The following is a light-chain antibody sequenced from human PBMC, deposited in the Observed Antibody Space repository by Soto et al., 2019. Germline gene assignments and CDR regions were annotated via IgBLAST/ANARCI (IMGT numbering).Light chain of an antibody. CDR1: QSLSDW. V-gene: IGKV1-5*03. CDR3: QQYDTSPLT. CDR2: RAS. Sequence: DIQLTQSPSTLSASVGDRVTITCRASQSLSDWLAWYQQIPETAPKLPIYRASSLEDAVPSRFSGTGSGTEFTLTISSLQPDDFATYYCQQYDTSPLTFGGGTKVEIK. J-gene: IGKJ4*01.